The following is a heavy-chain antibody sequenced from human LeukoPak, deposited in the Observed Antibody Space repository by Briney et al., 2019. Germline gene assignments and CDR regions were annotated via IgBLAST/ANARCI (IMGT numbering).Heavy chain of an antibody. J-gene: IGHJ4*02. CDR2: IKQDGSEK. Sequence: GSLRLSCAASGFTFSSYWMSWVRQAPGKGLEWVANIKQDGSEKYYVDSVKGRFTISRDNAKNSLYLQMNSLRAEDTAVYYCARAGAVAGTDFDYWGQGTLVTVSS. V-gene: IGHV3-7*01. D-gene: IGHD6-19*01. CDR3: ARAGAVAGTDFDY. CDR1: GFTFSSYW.